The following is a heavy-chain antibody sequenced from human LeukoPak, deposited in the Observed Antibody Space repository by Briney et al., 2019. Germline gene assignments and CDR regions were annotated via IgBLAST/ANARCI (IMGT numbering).Heavy chain of an antibody. V-gene: IGHV4-59*11. CDR3: ARFGVDYDMDV. J-gene: IGHJ6*02. CDR1: GGSISGHY. CDR2: IHYSGRP. D-gene: IGHD3-16*01. Sequence: PSETLSLTCTVSGGSISGHYWTWIRQPLGKGLEWIGQIHYSGRPDYNPSLKSRVTISVDTSKNQLSLKVTSVTGADTAVYYCARFGVDYDMDVWGQGTTVTVSS.